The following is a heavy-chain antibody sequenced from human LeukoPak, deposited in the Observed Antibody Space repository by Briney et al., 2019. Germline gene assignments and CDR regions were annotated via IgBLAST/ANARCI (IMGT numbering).Heavy chain of an antibody. J-gene: IGHJ4*02. CDR3: ARQTLGVRGGEWDY. Sequence: GGSLEISCKGSGYSFINYWIGWVRQMPGKGLEWMGIIYPDDSDIRYSPSFQGQVTISADRSRSIAYVQWNSLKASDTAMYYCARQTLGVRGGEWDYWGQGTLVTVSS. CDR2: IYPDDSDI. D-gene: IGHD3-10*01. CDR1: GYSFINYW. V-gene: IGHV5-51*01.